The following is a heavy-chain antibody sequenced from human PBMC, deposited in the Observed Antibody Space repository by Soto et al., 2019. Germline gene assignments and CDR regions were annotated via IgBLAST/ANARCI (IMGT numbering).Heavy chain of an antibody. CDR2: ISYDGSNK. CDR3: AKGPMDGGYFYYYYYYGMDV. CDR1: GFTFSSYG. Sequence: PGGSLRLSCAASGFTFSSYGMHWVRQAPGKGLEWVAVISYDGSNKYYADSVKGRFTISRDNSKNTLYLQMNSLRAEDTAVYHCAKGPMDGGYFYYYYYYGMDVWGQGTTVTVSS. J-gene: IGHJ6*02. D-gene: IGHD3-22*01. V-gene: IGHV3-30*18.